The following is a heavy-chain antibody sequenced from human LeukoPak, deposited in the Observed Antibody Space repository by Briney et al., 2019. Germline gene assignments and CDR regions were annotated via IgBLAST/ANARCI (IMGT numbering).Heavy chain of an antibody. V-gene: IGHV3-9*01. CDR3: AKDSGSYGPQYYFDY. CDR2: ISWNSGSI. D-gene: IGHD1-26*01. J-gene: IGHJ4*02. CDR1: GFTFDDYA. Sequence: GGSLRLSCAASGFTFDDYAMHWVRQTSGKGLEWVSGISWNSGSIGYADSVKGRFTISRDNAKNSLYLQMNSLRAEDTALYYCAKDSGSYGPQYYFDYWGQGTLVTVSS.